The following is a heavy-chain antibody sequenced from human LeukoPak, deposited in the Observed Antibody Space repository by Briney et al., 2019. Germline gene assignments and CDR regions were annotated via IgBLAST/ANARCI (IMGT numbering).Heavy chain of an antibody. CDR2: VSGSGGST. J-gene: IGHJ3*01. Sequence: GGSLRLSCAASGFTFSRYAMSWVRQAPGKGLEWVSAVSGSGGSTYYADSVKGLFTISRDDSKNTLYLQMNSLRAEDTAVYYCAKRMIRGVNHDAFDLWGQGTMVTVSS. CDR3: AKRMIRGVNHDAFDL. CDR1: GFTFSRYA. D-gene: IGHD3-10*01. V-gene: IGHV3-23*01.